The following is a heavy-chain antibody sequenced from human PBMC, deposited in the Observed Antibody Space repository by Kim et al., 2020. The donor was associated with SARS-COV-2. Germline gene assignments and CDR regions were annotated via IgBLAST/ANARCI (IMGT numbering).Heavy chain of an antibody. V-gene: IGHV4-34*01. CDR1: GGSFSGYY. CDR3: ASGRGRMVSPYYYYYAMDV. D-gene: IGHD3-16*01. Sequence: SETLSLTCAVYGGSFSGYYWSWIRQPPGKGPEWIGEINHSGSTNYNPSLKSRVTISVDTSNNQFSLKLSSVTAADTAVYFCASGRGRMVSPYYYYYAMDV. J-gene: IGHJ6*01. CDR2: INHSGST.